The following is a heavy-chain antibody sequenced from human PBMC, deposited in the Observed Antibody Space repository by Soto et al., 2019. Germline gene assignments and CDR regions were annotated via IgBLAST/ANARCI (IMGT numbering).Heavy chain of an antibody. CDR3: ARPGWESPLIQYYFDY. Sequence: PSETLSLTCTVAGGSISSSSYYWGWIRQPPGKGLEWIGSIYYSGSTYYNPSLKSRVTISVDTSKNQFSLKLSSVTAADTAVYYCARPGWESPLIQYYFDYWGQGTLVTVSS. D-gene: IGHD1-26*01. CDR1: GGSISSSSYY. V-gene: IGHV4-39*01. CDR2: IYYSGST. J-gene: IGHJ4*02.